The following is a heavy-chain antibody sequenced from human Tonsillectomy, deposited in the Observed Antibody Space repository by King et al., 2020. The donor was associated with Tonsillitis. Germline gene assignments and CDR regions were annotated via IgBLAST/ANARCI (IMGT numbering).Heavy chain of an antibody. Sequence: QVQLVQSGAEVKKPGASVKVSCKASGYTFTGSYMHWVRQAPGQGLEWMGWINPNSGGTNYAQKFQGRVTKTTDTSIGTGYVELRRLRSDDKDVYYCARGSQSSGWDFYYWGQGTLVTVSS. CDR1: GYTFTGSY. CDR3: ARGSQSSGWDFYY. J-gene: IGHJ4*02. D-gene: IGHD6-19*01. V-gene: IGHV1-2*02. CDR2: INPNSGGT.